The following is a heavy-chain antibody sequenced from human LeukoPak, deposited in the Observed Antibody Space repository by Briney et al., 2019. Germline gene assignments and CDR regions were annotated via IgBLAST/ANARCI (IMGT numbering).Heavy chain of an antibody. CDR2: INQDGSEK. J-gene: IGHJ4*02. D-gene: IGHD6-19*01. CDR1: GFTFSSFA. Sequence: HPGGSLRLSCAASGFTFSSFAMGWVRQAPGKGLEWVANINQDGSEKQYVDSVKGRFTISRDNAKNSLYLQMNSLRAEDTAVYYCASGTGWIFDYWGQGTLVTVSS. V-gene: IGHV3-7*01. CDR3: ASGTGWIFDY.